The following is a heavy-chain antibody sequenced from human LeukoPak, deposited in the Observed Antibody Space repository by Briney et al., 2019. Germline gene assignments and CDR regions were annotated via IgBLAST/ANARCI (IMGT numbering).Heavy chain of an antibody. CDR2: ISGSGGST. V-gene: IGHV3-23*01. D-gene: IGHD3-10*01. CDR1: GFSFSNYE. Sequence: GGSLRLSCAASGFSFSNYEMDWVRQAPGKGLEWVSAISGSGGSTYYADSVKGRFTISRDNSKNTLYLQMNSLRAEDTAVYYCATGGFGELWGQGTLVTVSS. J-gene: IGHJ4*02. CDR3: ATGGFGEL.